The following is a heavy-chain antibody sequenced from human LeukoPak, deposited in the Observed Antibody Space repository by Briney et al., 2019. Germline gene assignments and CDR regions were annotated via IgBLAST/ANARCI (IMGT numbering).Heavy chain of an antibody. V-gene: IGHV1-24*01. CDR1: GYTLTELS. J-gene: IGHJ3*02. CDR3: ARPLTLTGDGVGAFDI. CDR2: FDPEDGET. D-gene: IGHD7-27*01. Sequence: GASVKVSCKVSGYTLTELSMHWVRQAPGKGLEWMGGFDPEDGETIYAQKFQGRVTITADKSTSTAYMELSSLRSEDTAVYYCARPLTLTGDGVGAFDIWGQGTMVTVSS.